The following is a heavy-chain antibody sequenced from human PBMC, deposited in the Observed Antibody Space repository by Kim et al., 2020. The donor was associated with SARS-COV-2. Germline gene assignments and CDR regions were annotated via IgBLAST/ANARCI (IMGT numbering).Heavy chain of an antibody. CDR2: ISYDGSNK. Sequence: GSLRLSCAASGFTFSSYGMHWVRQAPGKGLEWVAVISYDGSNKYYADSVKGRFTISRDNSKNTLYLQMNSLRAEDTAVYYCAKETPGIAAAGTLRYYYYGMDVWGQGTTVTVSS. D-gene: IGHD6-13*01. CDR3: AKETPGIAAAGTLRYYYYGMDV. V-gene: IGHV3-30*18. J-gene: IGHJ6*02. CDR1: GFTFSSYG.